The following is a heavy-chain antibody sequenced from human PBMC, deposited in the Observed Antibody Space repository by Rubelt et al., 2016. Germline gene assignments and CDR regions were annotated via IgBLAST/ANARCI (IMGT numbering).Heavy chain of an antibody. Sequence: QMQLVQSGAEVKKPGASVKVSCKASGYSFTDCYIHWVRQAPGQGLEWMGRINPSSGGTNYAQKFQGRVTMTRDADIRPAYVELSIRRVDDTAGYYCVEGTQQTTDYWGQGTLVTVSS. CDR3: VEGTQQTTDY. CDR1: GYSFTDCY. J-gene: IGHJ4*02. CDR2: INPSSGGT. V-gene: IGHV1-2*06. D-gene: IGHD6-13*01.